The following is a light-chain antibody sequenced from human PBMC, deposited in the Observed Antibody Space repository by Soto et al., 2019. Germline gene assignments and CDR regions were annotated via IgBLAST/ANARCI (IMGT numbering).Light chain of an antibody. CDR2: EVS. J-gene: IGLJ1*01. V-gene: IGLV2-14*01. CDR1: SSDVGGYEY. CDR3: SSYSISTAYL. Sequence: QSVLTQPASVSGSPGQSITISCTGTSSDVGGYEYVSWYQLHPGKAPKLMIFEVSNRPSGVSYRFSGSKSGNTASLTISGLQVEDEADYFCSSYSISTAYLFGTGTKVTVL.